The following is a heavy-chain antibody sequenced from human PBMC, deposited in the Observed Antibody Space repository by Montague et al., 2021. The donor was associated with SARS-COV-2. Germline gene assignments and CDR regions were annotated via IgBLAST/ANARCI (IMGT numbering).Heavy chain of an antibody. CDR1: GGSMISPGYY. CDR2: IYYGGTT. D-gene: IGHD3/OR15-3a*01. Sequence: SETLSLTCTVSGGSMISPGYYWDWIRQPPGKGLEWIGYIYYGGTTYFNPSLRSRVTLSVDTPMSQFSLELSSVTAADTAVYYRASRLSAWTGYAKRVYFDVGGKGLLGTATS. V-gene: IGHV4-39*01. CDR3: ASRLSAWTGYAKRVYFDV. J-gene: IGHJ4*02.